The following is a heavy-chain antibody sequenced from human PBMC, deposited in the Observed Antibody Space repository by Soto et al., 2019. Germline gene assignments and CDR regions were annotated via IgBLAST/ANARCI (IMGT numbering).Heavy chain of an antibody. CDR3: ARHPAYYDILTGYDKDRGTDY. V-gene: IGHV4-59*08. J-gene: IGHJ4*02. D-gene: IGHD3-9*01. CDR2: IYYSGST. Sequence: AETLSLTCTVSGGSISSYYWSWIRQPPGKGLEWIGCIYYSGSTNYSPSLKSRVTISVDTSKNQFSLKLSSVTAADTAVYYCARHPAYYDILTGYDKDRGTDYWGQGTLVTVSS. CDR1: GGSISSYY.